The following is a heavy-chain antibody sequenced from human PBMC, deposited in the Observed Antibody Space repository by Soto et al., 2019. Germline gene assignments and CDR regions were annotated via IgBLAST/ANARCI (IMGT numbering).Heavy chain of an antibody. CDR3: ARDTYYDSSGPYGFDY. Sequence: ASVKVSCKASGYNFTRYGVSWVRQAPGQGLEWMGWISAYNGNTNYAQKLQGRVTMTTDTSTSTAYMELRSLRSDDTAVYYCARDTYYDSSGPYGFDYWGQGTLVTVSS. CDR2: ISAYNGNT. J-gene: IGHJ4*02. D-gene: IGHD3-22*01. V-gene: IGHV1-18*01. CDR1: GYNFTRYG.